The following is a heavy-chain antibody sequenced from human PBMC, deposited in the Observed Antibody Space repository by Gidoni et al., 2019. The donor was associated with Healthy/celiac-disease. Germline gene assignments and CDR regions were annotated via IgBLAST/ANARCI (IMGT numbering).Heavy chain of an antibody. V-gene: IGHV3-30*02. CDR2: IRYDGSNK. CDR3: AKSYYDFWSGKNTYYYYYMDV. J-gene: IGHJ6*03. D-gene: IGHD3-3*01. CDR1: GFTFSRYG. Sequence: QVQLVESGGGVVQPGGSLRLSCAASGFTFSRYGMPWVRPAPGKGLEWVEFIRYDGSNKYYEDSVKGRLTISRDNSKNTLYLQMNSLRAEDTAVYYCAKSYYDFWSGKNTYYYYYMDVWGKGTTVTVSS.